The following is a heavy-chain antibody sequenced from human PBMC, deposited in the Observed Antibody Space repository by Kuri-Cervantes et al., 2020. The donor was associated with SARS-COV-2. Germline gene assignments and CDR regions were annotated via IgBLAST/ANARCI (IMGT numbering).Heavy chain of an antibody. D-gene: IGHD3-22*01. J-gene: IGHJ4*02. CDR1: GYTFTSYG. Sequence: ASVKVSCKASGYTFTSYGISWVRQATGQGLEWMGWMNPNSGSTGYAQKFQGRVTITRNTSISTAYMELSSLRSEDTAVYYCARSVYYDSSGYYEGMDYWGQGTLVTVSS. CDR2: MNPNSGST. CDR3: ARSVYYDSSGYYEGMDY. V-gene: IGHV1-8*03.